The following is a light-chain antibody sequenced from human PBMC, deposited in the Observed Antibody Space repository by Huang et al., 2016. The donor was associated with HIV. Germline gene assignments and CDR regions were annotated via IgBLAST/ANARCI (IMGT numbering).Light chain of an antibody. CDR3: QQSYTFPYT. J-gene: IGKJ2*01. CDR2: GAS. Sequence: VIWMTQSPSLLSASTGDRVTISCRVSEDIANDLAWYQQKPGKAPQLLIYGASTLQNGVPSRFSGSGSGTNFTLNISCLQSEDVATYYCQQSYTFPYTFGQGTRVEIK. V-gene: IGKV1D-8*01. CDR1: EDIAND.